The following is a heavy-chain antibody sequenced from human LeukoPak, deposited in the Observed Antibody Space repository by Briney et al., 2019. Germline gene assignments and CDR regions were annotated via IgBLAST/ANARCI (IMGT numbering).Heavy chain of an antibody. D-gene: IGHD5-18*01. CDR1: RYTFTGYY. Sequence: ASVKVSCKASRYTFTGYYMHWVRQAPGQGLEWMGWINPNSGGTNYAQKFQGRVTMTRDTSISTAYMELSRLRSDDTAVYYCARDRSGYSYGYVPNNWFDPWGQGTLVTVSS. J-gene: IGHJ5*02. V-gene: IGHV1-2*02. CDR2: INPNSGGT. CDR3: ARDRSGYSYGYVPNNWFDP.